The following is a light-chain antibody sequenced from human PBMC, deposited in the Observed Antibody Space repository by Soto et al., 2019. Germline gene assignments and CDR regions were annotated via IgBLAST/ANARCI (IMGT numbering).Light chain of an antibody. CDR1: SSNVGDYNY. Sequence: QSALTQPASVSGSPGQSITISCTGTSSNVGDYNYVSWYQHHPGKAPKLMIYEVTNRPSGVSNRFSGSKSGNTASLTISGLQGEDEADYYCSSYSNIPPHVVFGGGTKVTVL. CDR3: SSYSNIPPHVV. CDR2: EVT. V-gene: IGLV2-14*01. J-gene: IGLJ2*01.